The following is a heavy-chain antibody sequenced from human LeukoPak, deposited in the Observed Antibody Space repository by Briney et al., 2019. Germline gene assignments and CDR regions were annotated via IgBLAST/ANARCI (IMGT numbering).Heavy chain of an antibody. CDR3: ARDPGYCSSTSCSPGDY. V-gene: IGHV1-18*01. Sequence: ASVKVSCKASGYTFTSYGISWVRQVPGQGLEWMGWISAYNGNTNYAQKLQGRVTMTTDTSTSTAHMELRSLRSDDTAVYYCARDPGYCSSTSCSPGDYWGQGTLVTVSS. CDR2: ISAYNGNT. D-gene: IGHD2-2*01. J-gene: IGHJ4*02. CDR1: GYTFTSYG.